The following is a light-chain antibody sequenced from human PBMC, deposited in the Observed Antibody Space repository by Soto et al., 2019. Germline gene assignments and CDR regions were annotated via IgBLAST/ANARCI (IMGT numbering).Light chain of an antibody. CDR2: GGS. J-gene: IGKJ5*01. V-gene: IGKV3-15*01. Sequence: EIVMTQSAATLSVSPGERATLSCRASQSVSTHLAWYQQKPGQSPRLLFYGGSTRATGVPARFSGSGSGTEFTLTSSSRQSEECAVYYCQQYHNWPITFGQGTRLELK. CDR1: QSVSTH. CDR3: QQYHNWPIT.